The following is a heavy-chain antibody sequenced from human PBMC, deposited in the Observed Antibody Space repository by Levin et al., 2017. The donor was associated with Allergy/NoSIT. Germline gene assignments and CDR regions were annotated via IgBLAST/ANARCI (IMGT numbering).Heavy chain of an antibody. CDR2: IKSKSDGGTT. J-gene: IGHJ6*03. V-gene: IGHV3-15*01. D-gene: IGHD3-16*02. Sequence: GESLKISCAASGFTFSNAWMSWVRQAPGKGLEWVGRIKSKSDGGTTDYAAPVKGRFTISRDDSKNTLYLQMNSLKTEDTAVYYCTTHYDYVWGSYRYTNYYYYMDVWGKGTTVTVSS. CDR3: TTHYDYVWGSYRYTNYYYYMDV. CDR1: GFTFSNAW.